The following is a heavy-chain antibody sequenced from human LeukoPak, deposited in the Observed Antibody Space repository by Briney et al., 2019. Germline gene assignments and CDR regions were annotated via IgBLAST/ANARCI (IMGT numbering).Heavy chain of an antibody. V-gene: IGHV3-7*01. Sequence: GGSLRLSCAASGFTFSNYWMGWVRQAPGKGLEYVANIKSDGSETYYVDSVKGRFTISRDNARNSLYLQVNSLRAEDTAVYYCARDVRGRLDYWGQGTLVPVSS. D-gene: IGHD3-10*02. CDR3: ARDVRGRLDY. CDR1: GFTFSNYW. J-gene: IGHJ4*02. CDR2: IKSDGSET.